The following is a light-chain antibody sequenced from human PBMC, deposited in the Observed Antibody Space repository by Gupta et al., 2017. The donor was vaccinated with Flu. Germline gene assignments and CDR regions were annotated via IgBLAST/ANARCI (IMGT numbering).Light chain of an antibody. CDR2: GAS. Sequence: PSTLSASVGDRVTISCRASQSISNRLAWYQQKPGKAPKLLIYGASSLRPGVPSRFNGSGSGTDFTLTINSLQPDDFATYYCQQDDIYALTFDHGTRVDSK. CDR1: QSISNR. V-gene: IGKV1-5*03. J-gene: IGKJ3*01. CDR3: QQDDIYALT.